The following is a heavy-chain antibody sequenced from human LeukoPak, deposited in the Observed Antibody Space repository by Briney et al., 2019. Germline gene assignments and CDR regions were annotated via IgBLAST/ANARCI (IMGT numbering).Heavy chain of an antibody. CDR2: IKQDGSEK. D-gene: IGHD3-22*01. CDR1: GFTFSSYW. J-gene: IGHJ3*01. Sequence: GGSLRLSCEASGFTFSSYWMSWVRQAPGKGLDWVANIKQDGSEKYYVDSVKGRFTISRDNAKNSVYLQMDSLRAEDTAVYYCAGIPTYYYDSSGYHYDAFDVWGQGTMVTVSS. V-gene: IGHV3-7*01. CDR3: AGIPTYYYDSSGYHYDAFDV.